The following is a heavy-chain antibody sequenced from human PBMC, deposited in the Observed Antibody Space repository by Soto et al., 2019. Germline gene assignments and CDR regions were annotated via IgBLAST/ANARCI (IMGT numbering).Heavy chain of an antibody. CDR3: AKAAGSSYYQRLDY. CDR2: ISDSGGNR. CDR1: GFTFSNYA. V-gene: IGHV3-23*01. D-gene: IGHD3-22*01. Sequence: EVQLLESGGGLVQPGGSLRLSCTASGFTFSNYAMNWVRQAPGKGLEWVSGISDSGGNRYFADSVKGRFIISRDNSKNTVYLQMNSLRDEDTAVYYCAKAAGSSYYQRLDYWGQGVLVTVSS. J-gene: IGHJ4*02.